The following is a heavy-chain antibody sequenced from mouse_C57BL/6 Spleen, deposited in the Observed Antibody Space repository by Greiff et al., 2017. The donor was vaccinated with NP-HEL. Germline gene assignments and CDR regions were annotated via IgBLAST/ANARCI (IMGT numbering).Heavy chain of an antibody. J-gene: IGHJ3*01. D-gene: IGHD2-1*01. Sequence: VQLVESGAELARPGASVKLSCKASGYTFTSYGISWVKQRTGQGLEWIGEIYPRSGNTYYNEKFKGKATLTADKSSSTAYMELRSLTSEDSAVYFCARFGNSDAYWGQGTLVTVSA. CDR1: GYTFTSYG. CDR2: IYPRSGNT. CDR3: ARFGNSDAY. V-gene: IGHV1-81*01.